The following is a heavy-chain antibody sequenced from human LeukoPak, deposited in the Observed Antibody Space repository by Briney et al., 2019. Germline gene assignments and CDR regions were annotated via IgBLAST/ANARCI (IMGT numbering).Heavy chain of an antibody. CDR3: SSDTFGARDY. V-gene: IGHV3-74*01. J-gene: IGHJ4*02. CDR1: GFIFSHYW. Sequence: GGSLRLSCAASGFIFSHYWMHWVRQAPGKGLVWVSRINPDGSGTNYADSVKGRFTISRDHAKNTLYLQMNSLRAEDTAVYYCSSDTFGARDYWGQGTLVTVSS. CDR2: INPDGSGT. D-gene: IGHD3-10*01.